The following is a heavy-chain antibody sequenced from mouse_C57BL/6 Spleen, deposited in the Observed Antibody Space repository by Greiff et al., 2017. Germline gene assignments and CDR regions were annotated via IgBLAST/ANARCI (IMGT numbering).Heavy chain of an antibody. V-gene: IGHV1-66*01. CDR3: ARPPDSSGPWFAY. J-gene: IGHJ3*01. D-gene: IGHD3-2*02. CDR2: IYPGSGNT. Sequence: VQLQQSGPELVKPGASVKISCKASGYSFTSYYIHWVTQRPGQGLEWIGWIYPGSGNTKYNEKFKGTAPLTAATSSGTAFMQLSSLTSEDSAVYYCARPPDSSGPWFAYWGQGTLVTVSA. CDR1: GYSFTSYY.